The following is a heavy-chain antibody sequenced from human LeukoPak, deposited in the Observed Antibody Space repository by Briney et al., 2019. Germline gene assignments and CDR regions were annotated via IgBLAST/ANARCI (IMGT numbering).Heavy chain of an antibody. V-gene: IGHV3-21*01. D-gene: IGHD3-22*01. CDR2: ISSSSSYI. Sequence: GGSLRLSCAASGFTFSSYSMSWVRQAPGKGLEWGSCISSSSSYIYYADSVKGRFATSRDNAQNSLYLQMKSLRAEDTAVYCCARDLRSSGYYAFDYWGQGTLVTVSS. CDR1: GFTFSSYS. CDR3: ARDLRSSGYYAFDY. J-gene: IGHJ4*02.